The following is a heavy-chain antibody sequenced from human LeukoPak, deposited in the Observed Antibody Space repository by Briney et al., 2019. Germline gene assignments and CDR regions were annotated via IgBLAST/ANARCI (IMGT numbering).Heavy chain of an antibody. CDR2: MRNDGSNK. D-gene: IGHD3-16*01. Sequence: GGSLRLPCAASGFTFSTYGKHWVRQAPGKGLEWVAFMRNDGSNKYYADSVRGRFTISRDNSKNTLYLQMNSLRAEDTAVYYCAKANTGGGSNNLGYFHHWGQGTLVTVSS. J-gene: IGHJ1*01. V-gene: IGHV3-30*02. CDR1: GFTFSTYG. CDR3: AKANTGGGSNNLGYFHH.